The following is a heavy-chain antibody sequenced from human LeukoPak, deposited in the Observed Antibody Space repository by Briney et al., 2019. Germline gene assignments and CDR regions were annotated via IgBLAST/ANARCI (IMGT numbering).Heavy chain of an antibody. CDR1: GGSISSSSYY. J-gene: IGHJ3*02. D-gene: IGHD3-3*01. CDR2: IYYSGST. V-gene: IGHV4-39*01. CDR3: ARRGRFPHAFDI. Sequence: PSETLSLTCTVSGGSISSSSYYWGWIRQPPGKGLEWIGSIYYSGSTYYNPSLKSRVTISVDTSKNQFSLKLSSVTAADTAVYYCARRGRFPHAFDIWGQGTMVTVSS.